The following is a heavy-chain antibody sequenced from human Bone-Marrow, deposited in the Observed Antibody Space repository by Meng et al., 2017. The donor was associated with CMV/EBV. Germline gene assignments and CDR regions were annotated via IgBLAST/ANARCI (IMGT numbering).Heavy chain of an antibody. CDR2: IYYSGST. CDR1: GGPISSSSYY. CDR3: ARESGSYDFWSGYYSPGWFDP. J-gene: IGHJ5*02. Sequence: SETLSLTCTVSGGPISSSSYYWGWIRQPPGKGLEWIGSIYYSGSTYYNPSLKSRVTISVDTSKNQFSLKLSSVTAADTAVYYCARESGSYDFWSGYYSPGWFDPWGQGTLVTFSS. V-gene: IGHV4-39*07. D-gene: IGHD3-3*01.